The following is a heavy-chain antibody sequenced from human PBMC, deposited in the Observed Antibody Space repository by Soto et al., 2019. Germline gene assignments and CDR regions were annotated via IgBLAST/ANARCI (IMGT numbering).Heavy chain of an antibody. CDR1: GFKFNDYA. J-gene: IGHJ6*03. CDR3: AKDSQFYYMDV. CDR2: ASWNGGII. V-gene: IGHV3-9*01. Sequence: EVQLVESGGALVQPGRSLRLSCVASGFKFNDYAIHWVRQAPGKGLEWVSGASWNGGIIGYSDSVKGRFTISRDNAKNSLYLQMNSLRTEDTALYYCAKDSQFYYMDVWGQGTTVTVSS.